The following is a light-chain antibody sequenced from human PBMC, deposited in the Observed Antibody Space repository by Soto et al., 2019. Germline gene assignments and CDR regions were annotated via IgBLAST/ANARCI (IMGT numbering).Light chain of an antibody. CDR1: QSVSSSY. CDR3: HHYGSSRT. Sequence: EIVLTQSPATLSLSPGESATLSCRASQSVSSSYFAWYQQTPGKAPRLLLYDASSTAIGIPDRLSGSGSGTDFTLTISRLEPEDSAVYYCHHYGSSRTFGQGTKVDIK. J-gene: IGKJ1*01. CDR2: DAS. V-gene: IGKV3-20*01.